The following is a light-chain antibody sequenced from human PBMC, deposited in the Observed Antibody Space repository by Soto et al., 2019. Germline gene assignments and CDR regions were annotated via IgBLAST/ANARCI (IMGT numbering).Light chain of an antibody. CDR1: QSISSY. V-gene: IGKV1-39*01. CDR2: AAS. Sequence: DIQMTQSPSSLSASVGDRVTITCRASQSISSYLNWYQQKPGKAPKLLIYAASSLQSGVPSRFSVSGSGTDFTLTISSLQPEDFATYYCQQSYSTLTFGGGTKVDIK. CDR3: QQSYSTLT. J-gene: IGKJ4*01.